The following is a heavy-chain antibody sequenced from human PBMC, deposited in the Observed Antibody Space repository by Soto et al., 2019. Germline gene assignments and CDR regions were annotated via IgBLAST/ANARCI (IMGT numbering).Heavy chain of an antibody. V-gene: IGHV3-30*18. CDR1: GFIFSNYG. J-gene: IGHJ3*02. CDR3: ANELGIWSRQLEAFDI. Sequence: GGSLRLSCAASGFIFSNYGMHWVRQAPGKGLEWVAVTSYDGAKKYYGDSVKGRFTISRDNSMNTLYLQMDSLSAEDTAVYYCANELGIWSRQLEAFDIRGQGAMLTVSS. D-gene: IGHD3-3*01. CDR2: TSYDGAKK.